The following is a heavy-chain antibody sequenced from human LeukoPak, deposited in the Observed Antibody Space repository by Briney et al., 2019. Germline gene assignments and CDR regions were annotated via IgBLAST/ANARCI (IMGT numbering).Heavy chain of an antibody. Sequence: GGSPRLXCAASGLTFDDHGMSWVRQVAGKVLEWVSGINWDGGSTGYADSVKGRFTISRDNAKNSLYLQMNSLRAEDTALYYCAGGDRNGWYFDYWGQGILVTVSS. V-gene: IGHV3-20*04. CDR1: GLTFDDHG. CDR2: INWDGGST. J-gene: IGHJ4*02. CDR3: AGGDRNGWYFDY. D-gene: IGHD6-19*01.